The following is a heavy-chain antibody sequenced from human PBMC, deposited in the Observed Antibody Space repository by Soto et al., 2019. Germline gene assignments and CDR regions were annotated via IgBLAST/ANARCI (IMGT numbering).Heavy chain of an antibody. D-gene: IGHD5-18*01. J-gene: IGHJ4*02. Sequence: QVQLQQWGAGLLKPSETLSLTCAVYGGSFSGYYWSWIRQPPGKGLEWIGEINHSGSTNCNPSLKGRVTISVDTSKNQCSPKLSFVPAADTAVYYCARASNKRGNSYGPDYWGQGTLVTVSS. CDR3: ARASNKRGNSYGPDY. CDR1: GGSFSGYY. V-gene: IGHV4-34*01. CDR2: INHSGST.